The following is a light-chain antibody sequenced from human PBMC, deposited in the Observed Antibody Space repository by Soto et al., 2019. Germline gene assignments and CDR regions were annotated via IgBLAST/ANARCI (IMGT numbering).Light chain of an antibody. CDR3: CSYAGSITWV. J-gene: IGLJ3*02. V-gene: IGLV2-23*02. CDR1: SSDVGSYNF. Sequence: QSALTQPASVSGSPGQSITISCTGTSSDVGSYNFVSWYQQHPGKAPKLIIYEVNKRPSGVSNRFSGSKSGNTASLTISGLQAEDEADYYCCSYAGSITWVFGGGTKLTVL. CDR2: EVN.